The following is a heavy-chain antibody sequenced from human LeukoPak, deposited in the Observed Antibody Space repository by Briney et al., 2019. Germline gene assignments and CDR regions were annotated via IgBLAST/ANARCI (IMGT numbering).Heavy chain of an antibody. J-gene: IGHJ4*02. D-gene: IGHD2-2*01. Sequence: GESLRLSCAASGFTFSSYGMHWVRQAPGKGLEWVAVIWYDGSNKYYADSVKGRFTISRDNSKNTLYLQMNSLRAEDTAVYYCARDCSSTSCLDYWGQGTLVTVSS. V-gene: IGHV3-33*01. CDR1: GFTFSSYG. CDR2: IWYDGSNK. CDR3: ARDCSSTSCLDY.